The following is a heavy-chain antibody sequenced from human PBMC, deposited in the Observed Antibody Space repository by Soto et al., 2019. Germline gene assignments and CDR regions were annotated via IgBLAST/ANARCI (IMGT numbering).Heavy chain of an antibody. CDR3: GRRELPSGEYWQP. D-gene: IGHD2-15*01. CDR2: ISYDGSNQ. CDR1: GFTFSSYA. V-gene: IGHV3-30-3*01. Sequence: SLRLSCAASGFTFSSYAMHWVRQAPGKGLEWVAVISYDGSNQYYADSVKGRFTISRDNSRNTLYLQMNSLRPEDTGVFYGGRRELPSGEYWQPWDRRXL. J-gene: IGHJ1*01.